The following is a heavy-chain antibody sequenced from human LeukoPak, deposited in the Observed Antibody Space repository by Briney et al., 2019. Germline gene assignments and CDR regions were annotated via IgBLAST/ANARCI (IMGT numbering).Heavy chain of an antibody. CDR3: ARLISSRDY. CDR1: GGSFSGYY. J-gene: IGHJ4*02. CDR2: INHSGST. Sequence: SETLSLTCAVYGGSFSGYYWSWIRQPPGKGLEWIGEINHSGSTNYNPSLKSRVTISVDTSKNQFSLKLSSVTAADTAAYYCARLISSRDYWGQGTLVTVSS. D-gene: IGHD3-16*01. V-gene: IGHV4-34*01.